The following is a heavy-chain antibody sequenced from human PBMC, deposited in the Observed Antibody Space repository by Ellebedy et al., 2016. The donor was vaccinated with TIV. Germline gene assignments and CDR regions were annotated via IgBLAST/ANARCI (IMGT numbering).Heavy chain of an antibody. V-gene: IGHV4-59*01. Sequence: SETLSLXXAVSGASISSYYWSWIRQPPGKGLEWIGYLHYRGSTNSNPFLKSRLTMSVDTSKNQLSLKLNSVTAADTAVYYCVRDLRGSGSFAYWGQGILVTVSS. CDR2: LHYRGST. CDR1: GASISSYY. J-gene: IGHJ4*02. D-gene: IGHD3-10*01. CDR3: VRDLRGSGSFAY.